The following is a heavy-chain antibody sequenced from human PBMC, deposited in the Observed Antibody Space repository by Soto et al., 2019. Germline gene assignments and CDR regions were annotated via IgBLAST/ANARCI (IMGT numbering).Heavy chain of an antibody. CDR1: GFTFSTYA. D-gene: IGHD1-1*01. CDR2: ISGSGANT. J-gene: IGHJ4*02. CDR3: ARELERVFDY. Sequence: GGSLRLSCTASGFTFSTYAMSWVRQAPGKGLEWVSTISGSGANTYYADSVKGRFTISRDNSKNTLYLQMNSLRIEDTAGYYCARELERVFDYWGQGTLVTVSS. V-gene: IGHV3-23*01.